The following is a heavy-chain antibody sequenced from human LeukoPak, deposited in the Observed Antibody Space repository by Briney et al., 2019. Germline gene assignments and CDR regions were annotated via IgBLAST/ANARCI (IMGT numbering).Heavy chain of an antibody. J-gene: IGHJ4*02. CDR1: GFTVSSTY. Sequence: GGSLRLSCAASGFTVSSTYMTWVRQAPGKGLDWVSVIYSGGSTYYADSVKGRFTISRDNAKNSLYLQMNSLRAEDTAVYYCARDRATYYYDSSGYYPFDYWGQGTLVTVSS. V-gene: IGHV3-53*01. CDR3: ARDRATYYYDSSGYYPFDY. D-gene: IGHD3-22*01. CDR2: IYSGGST.